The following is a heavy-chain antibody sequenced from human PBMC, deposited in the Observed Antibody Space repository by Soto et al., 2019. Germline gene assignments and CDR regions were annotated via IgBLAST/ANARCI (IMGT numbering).Heavy chain of an antibody. J-gene: IGHJ6*01. V-gene: IGHV1-69*06. CDR1: GGTFSSYA. Sequence: SVKVSCKASGGTFSSYAISWVRQAPGQGLEWMGGIIPIFGTANYAQKFQGRVTITADKSTSTAYMELSSLRSEDTAVYYCAREPPRDPYCSSTSCYTRVNYYYYYGMDVWG. D-gene: IGHD2-2*02. CDR2: IIPIFGTA. CDR3: AREPPRDPYCSSTSCYTRVNYYYYYGMDV.